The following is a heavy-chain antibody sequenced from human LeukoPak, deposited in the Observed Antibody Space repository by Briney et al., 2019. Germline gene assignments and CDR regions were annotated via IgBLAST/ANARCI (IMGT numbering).Heavy chain of an antibody. CDR1: GYTFTGYH. CDR3: AGGTGYYSPDY. D-gene: IGHD3-22*01. CDR2: INPNSGGT. Sequence: ASVKVSCKASGYTFTGYHIHWVRQAPGQGLEWMGWINPNSGGTSYAQKFQGRVTMTRDTSISTAYMELSRLRSDDTAIYYCAGGTGYYSPDYWGQGTLVTVSS. V-gene: IGHV1-2*02. J-gene: IGHJ4*02.